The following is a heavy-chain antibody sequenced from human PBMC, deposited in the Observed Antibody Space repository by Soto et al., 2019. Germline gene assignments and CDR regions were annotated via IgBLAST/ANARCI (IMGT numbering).Heavy chain of an antibody. V-gene: IGHV1-8*01. J-gene: IGHJ6*02. CDR2: MNPNSGNT. Sequence: QVQLVQSGAEGKKPGASVKVSCKASGYTFTSYDINWVRQATGQGLEWMGWMNPNSGNTGYAQKDQGRVTMTRNTSISTAYMELSSLRSEDTAVYYCARDHSSGWYGPYYYYGMDVWGQGTTVTVSS. D-gene: IGHD6-19*01. CDR1: GYTFTSYD. CDR3: ARDHSSGWYGPYYYYGMDV.